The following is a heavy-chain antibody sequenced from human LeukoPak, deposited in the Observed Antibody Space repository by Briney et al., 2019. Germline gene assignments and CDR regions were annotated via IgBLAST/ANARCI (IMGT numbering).Heavy chain of an antibody. D-gene: IGHD3-10*01. CDR3: ARARRSGLFDY. CDR1: GGSFSGYY. CDR2: INHSGST. V-gene: IGHV4-34*01. Sequence: SETLSLTCAVYGGSFSGYYWSWIRQPPGKGLEWIGEINHSGSTNYNPPLKSRVTISVDTSKNQFSLKLGSVTAADTAVYYCARARRSGLFDYWGQGTLVTVSS. J-gene: IGHJ4*02.